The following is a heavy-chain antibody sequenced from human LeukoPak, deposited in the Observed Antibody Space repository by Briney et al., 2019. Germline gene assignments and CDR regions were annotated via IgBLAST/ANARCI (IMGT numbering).Heavy chain of an antibody. J-gene: IGHJ2*01. CDR1: GLTFSNYW. Sequence: PGGSLRLSCAASGLTFSNYWMNWVRQAPGKGLEWVANVKQDGSERYYVASVKGRFTISRDNAKNSLFLQMNSLRAEDTAVYYCATRYFDLWGRGTLVTVSS. V-gene: IGHV3-7*01. CDR3: ATRYFDL. CDR2: VKQDGSER.